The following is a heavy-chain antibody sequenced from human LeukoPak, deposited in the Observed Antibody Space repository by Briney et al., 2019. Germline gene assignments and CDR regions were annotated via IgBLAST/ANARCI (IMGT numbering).Heavy chain of an antibody. D-gene: IGHD3-9*01. CDR3: AKDLSHYIWDAFDI. J-gene: IGHJ3*02. Sequence: GGSLRLSCAASGFTFSSYGMHWVRQAPGKGLEWVAGISYDGSETYYSDSVKGRLTISRDNSKKMLYLQMNSLRAEDTAVYYCAKDLSHYIWDAFDIWGQGTMVTVAS. V-gene: IGHV3-30*18. CDR2: ISYDGSET. CDR1: GFTFSSYG.